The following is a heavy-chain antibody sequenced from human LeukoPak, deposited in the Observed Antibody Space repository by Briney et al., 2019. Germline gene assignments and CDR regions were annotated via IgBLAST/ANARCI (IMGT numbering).Heavy chain of an antibody. V-gene: IGHV3-23*01. CDR1: GFPFPRYW. CDR2: ISGSGGST. J-gene: IGHJ3*02. Sequence: GGSLRLSCAASGFPFPRYWMSWVRQAPGKGLEWVSGISGSGGSTHYADSVKDRFTISRDNSKNTLYLQMNSLRAEDTAVYYCAKETVVVVAATPDAFDIWGQGTMVTVSS. CDR3: AKETVVVVAATPDAFDI. D-gene: IGHD2-15*01.